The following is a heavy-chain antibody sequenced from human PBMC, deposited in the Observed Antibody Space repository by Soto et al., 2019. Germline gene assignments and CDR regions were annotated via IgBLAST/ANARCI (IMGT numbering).Heavy chain of an antibody. CDR2: ISYDGSNK. V-gene: IGHV3-30-3*01. Sequence: PGGSLRLSCAASGFTFSSYAMHWVRQAPGKGLEWVAVISYDGSNKYYADSVKGRFTISRDNSKNTLYLQMNSLSAEDTAVYYCARDGGYCGGECHTVGGGIDVWGQGPTVTVYS. D-gene: IGHD2-21*01. CDR1: GFTFSSYA. CDR3: ARDGGYCGGECHTVGGGIDV. J-gene: IGHJ6*02.